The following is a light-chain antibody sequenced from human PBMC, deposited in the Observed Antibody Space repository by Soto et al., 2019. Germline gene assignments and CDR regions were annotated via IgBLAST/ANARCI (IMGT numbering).Light chain of an antibody. V-gene: IGLV1-47*01. CDR3: AAWDDSLSAWL. CDR2: KNN. J-gene: IGLJ3*02. CDR1: SYNVGKNL. Sequence: QSVLTQPPSASGTPGQRVTISCSGGSYNVGKNLVYWYQQRPGTAPKLIIFKNNQRPSGVPDRFSGSNSGSSASLAISGLRSEDVADYFCAAWDDSLSAWLFGGGTKVTVL.